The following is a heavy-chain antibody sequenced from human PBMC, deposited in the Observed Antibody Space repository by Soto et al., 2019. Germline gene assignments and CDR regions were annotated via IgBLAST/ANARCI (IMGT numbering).Heavy chain of an antibody. J-gene: IGHJ6*02. Sequence: SVKVSCKASGGTFSSYATSWVRQAPGQGLEWMGGTIPIFGTANYAQEFQGRVTITADKSTSTAYMELSSLRSEDTAVYYCASTGVGYSGYDYYYYGMDVWGQGTTVTVSS. CDR1: GGTFSSYA. CDR3: ASTGVGYSGYDYYYYGMDV. CDR2: TIPIFGTA. V-gene: IGHV1-69*06. D-gene: IGHD5-12*01.